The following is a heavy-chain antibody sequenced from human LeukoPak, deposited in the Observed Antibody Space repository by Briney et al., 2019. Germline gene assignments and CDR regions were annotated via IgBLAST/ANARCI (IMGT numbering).Heavy chain of an antibody. CDR2: ISGSGGNT. CDR3: VKDPPPRYSGSPPAY. D-gene: IGHD1-26*01. J-gene: IGHJ4*02. V-gene: IGHV3-23*01. Sequence: GGSLRLSCAASGFSFSSYAMNWVRQAPGKGLEWVSVISGSGGNTYYADSVKGRFTISRDNSKNTLYLQMNSLRADDTAVYYCVKDPPPRYSGSPPAYWGQGTLVTVSS. CDR1: GFSFSSYA.